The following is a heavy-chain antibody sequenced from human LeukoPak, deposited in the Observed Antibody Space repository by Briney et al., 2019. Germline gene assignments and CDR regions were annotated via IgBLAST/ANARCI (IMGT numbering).Heavy chain of an antibody. V-gene: IGHV3-74*01. CDR1: GFTFSNYW. D-gene: IGHD5-18*01. Sequence: PGGSLRLSCAASGFTFSNYWMHWVRQAPGKGLVWVSRINSYGSSTTYADSVKSRFTISRDNGQNTLYLQMNSLRAEDTAVYYCAREGRGYRYAFEYWGQGALVTVSS. J-gene: IGHJ4*02. CDR3: AREGRGYRYAFEY. CDR2: INSYGSST.